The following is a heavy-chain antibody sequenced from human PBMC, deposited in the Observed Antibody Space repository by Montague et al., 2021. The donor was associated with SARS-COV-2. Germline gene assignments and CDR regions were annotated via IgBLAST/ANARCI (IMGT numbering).Heavy chain of an antibody. CDR1: RDSISSHNYF. Sequence: SETLSLTCTVSRDSISSHNYFWAWIRQPPGKGLKWIGSVDYSGLTFYSPSLESRVTISVDTSKKQFSLKVNSVTAADTAVYYCAKDGEALAWGTFDIWGQGTMVTVSS. J-gene: IGHJ3*02. CDR2: VDYSGLT. CDR3: AKDGEALAWGTFDI. D-gene: IGHD3-10*01. V-gene: IGHV4-39*07.